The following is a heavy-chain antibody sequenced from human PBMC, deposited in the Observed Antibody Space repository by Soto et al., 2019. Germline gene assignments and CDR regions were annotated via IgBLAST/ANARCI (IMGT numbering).Heavy chain of an antibody. D-gene: IGHD5-12*01. CDR3: ALVEVDIVATNSGWGYYYGMDV. V-gene: IGHV4-59*01. Sequence: SETLSLTCTVSGGSISSYYWSWIRQPPGKGLEWIGYIYYSGSTNYNPSLKSRVTISVDTSKNHFSLKLSSVTAADTAVYYCALVEVDIVATNSGWGYYYGMDVWGQGTTVTVSS. J-gene: IGHJ6*02. CDR1: GGSISSYY. CDR2: IYYSGST.